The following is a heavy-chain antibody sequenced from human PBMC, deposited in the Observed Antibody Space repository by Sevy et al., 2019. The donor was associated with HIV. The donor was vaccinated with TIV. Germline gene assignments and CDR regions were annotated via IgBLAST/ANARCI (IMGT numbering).Heavy chain of an antibody. V-gene: IGHV3-9*01. Sequence: GGSLRLSCAASGFTFDDYAMHWVRQAPGKGLEWDSGISWNSGRIGYADSVKGRFTISRDNAKNSLYLQMNSLRAEDTALYYCSGGPGYYYYGMDVWGQGTTVTVSS. D-gene: IGHD3-10*01. J-gene: IGHJ6*02. CDR3: SGGPGYYYYGMDV. CDR2: ISWNSGRI. CDR1: GFTFDDYA.